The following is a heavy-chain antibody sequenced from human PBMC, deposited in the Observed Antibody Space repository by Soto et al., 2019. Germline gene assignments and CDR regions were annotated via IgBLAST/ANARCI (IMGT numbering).Heavy chain of an antibody. J-gene: IGHJ6*02. D-gene: IGHD3-22*01. V-gene: IGHV1-18*01. CDR3: ARGNYYDSSGYYRV. CDR1: GYTFTSYG. CDR2: ISAYNGNT. Sequence: ASVKVSCKASGYTFTSYGISWVRQAPGQGLEWMGWISAYNGNTNYAQKLQGRVTMTTDTSTSTAYMELRSLRSDDTAVYYCARGNYYDSSGYYRVWGQGTTVTVSS.